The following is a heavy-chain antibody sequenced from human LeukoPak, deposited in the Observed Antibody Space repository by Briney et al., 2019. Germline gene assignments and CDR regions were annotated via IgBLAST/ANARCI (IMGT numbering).Heavy chain of an antibody. J-gene: IGHJ2*01. V-gene: IGHV1-46*01. Sequence: GASVKVSCRASGHTFSNDYIHWVRQAPGRGLEWMGIINPSGEGTNYAQKFQGRVTTTRDTSTGTYMELTSLRSDDTAVYYCARATIAVSSDWYFDLWGRGTLLTVSS. CDR3: ARATIAVSSDWYFDL. CDR1: GHTFSNDY. D-gene: IGHD6-19*01. CDR2: INPSGEGT.